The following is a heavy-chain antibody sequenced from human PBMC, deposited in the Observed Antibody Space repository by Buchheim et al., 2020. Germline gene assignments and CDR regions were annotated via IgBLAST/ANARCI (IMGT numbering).Heavy chain of an antibody. CDR3: AKEIGAPSGIAVAVGMDV. CDR2: INPSGGST. D-gene: IGHD6-19*01. V-gene: IGHV1-46*01. CDR1: GYTFTSYY. J-gene: IGHJ6*02. Sequence: QVQLVQSGAEVKKPGASVKVSCKASGYTFTSYYMHWVRQAPGQGLEWMGIINPSGGSTSYAQKFQGRVTMTRDTSTSTVYMELSSLRSEDTAVYYCAKEIGAPSGIAVAVGMDVWGQGTT.